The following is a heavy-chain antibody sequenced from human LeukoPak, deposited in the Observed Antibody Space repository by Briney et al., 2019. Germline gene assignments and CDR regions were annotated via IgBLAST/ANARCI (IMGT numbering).Heavy chain of an antibody. CDR3: ARYYDYGDY. Sequence: PGGSLRLSCAASGFTFSSYSMNWVRQAPGKGLEWVSSISSSSSYMYYADSVKGRFTISRDNAKNSLYLQMNSLRAEDTAVYYCARYYDYGDYWGQGTLVTVSS. CDR2: ISSSSSYM. D-gene: IGHD3-16*01. V-gene: IGHV3-21*01. J-gene: IGHJ4*02. CDR1: GFTFSSYS.